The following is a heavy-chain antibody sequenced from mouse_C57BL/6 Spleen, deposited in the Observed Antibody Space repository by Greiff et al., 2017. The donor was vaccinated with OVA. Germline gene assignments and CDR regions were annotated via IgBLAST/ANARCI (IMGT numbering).Heavy chain of an antibody. CDR2: IYPGDGDT. CDR3: ARDWTGTGAWFAY. D-gene: IGHD4-1*01. V-gene: IGHV1-82*01. Sequence: QVQLQQSGPELVKPGASVKISCKASGYAFSSSWMNWVKQRPGKGLEWIGRIYPGDGDTNYNGKFKGKATLTADKSSSTAYMQLSSLTSEDSAVYVCARDWTGTGAWFAYWGQGTLVTVSA. J-gene: IGHJ3*01. CDR1: GYAFSSSW.